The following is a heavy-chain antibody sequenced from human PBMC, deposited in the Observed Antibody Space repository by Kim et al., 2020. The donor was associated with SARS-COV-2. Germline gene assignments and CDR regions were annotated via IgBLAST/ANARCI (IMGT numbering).Heavy chain of an antibody. Sequence: TIYYADSVKGRFTISRDNAKNSLYLQMNSLRAEDTAVYYCARESGTPMDVWGQGTTVTVSS. V-gene: IGHV3-48*03. D-gene: IGHD1-1*01. CDR2: TI. CDR3: ARESGTPMDV. J-gene: IGHJ6*02.